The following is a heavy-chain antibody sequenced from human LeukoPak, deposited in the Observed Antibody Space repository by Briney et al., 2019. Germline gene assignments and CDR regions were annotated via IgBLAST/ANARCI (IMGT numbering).Heavy chain of an antibody. V-gene: IGHV3-9*01. D-gene: IGHD6-13*01. CDR1: GFTFDDYA. Sequence: GGSLRLSCAASGFTFDDYAMHWVRQAPGKGLEWVSGISWNSGSIGYADSVKGRFTISRDNAKNSLYLQMNSLRAEDTALYYCAKDWTAAGIGDAFDIWGQGTMVTVSS. CDR3: AKDWTAAGIGDAFDI. CDR2: ISWNSGSI. J-gene: IGHJ3*02.